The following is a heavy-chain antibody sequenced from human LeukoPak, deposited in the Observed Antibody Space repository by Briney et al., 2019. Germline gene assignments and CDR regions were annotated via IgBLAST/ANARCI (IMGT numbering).Heavy chain of an antibody. D-gene: IGHD3-22*01. J-gene: IGHJ4*02. V-gene: IGHV3-7*03. CDR3: AREGRYYDSSGYYDDY. CDR1: GFTFSSYW. CDR2: IKQDGSEK. Sequence: PGGSLRLSCAASGFTFSSYWMSWVRQAPGKGLEWVANIKQDGSEKYYVDSVKGRFTISRDNAKNSLYLQMNSLRAEDTAVYYCAREGRYYDSSGYYDDYWGQGTLVTVSS.